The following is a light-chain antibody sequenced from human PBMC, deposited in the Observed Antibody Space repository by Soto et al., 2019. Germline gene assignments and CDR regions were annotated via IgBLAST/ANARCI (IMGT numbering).Light chain of an antibody. V-gene: IGKV3-11*01. CDR3: QQYNNWPRT. J-gene: IGKJ1*01. Sequence: EIVLTQSPATLSLSPGERATLSFRASQSVSSYLAWYQQKPGQAPRLLIYDASNRATGIPARFSGSGSGTECTLTISSLQSEDVAVYYCQQYNNWPRTFGQGTKVDIK. CDR2: DAS. CDR1: QSVSSY.